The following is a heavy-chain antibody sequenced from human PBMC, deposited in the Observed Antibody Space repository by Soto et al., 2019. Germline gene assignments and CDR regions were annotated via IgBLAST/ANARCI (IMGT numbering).Heavy chain of an antibody. CDR2: IYYSGST. V-gene: IGHV4-59*08. J-gene: IGHJ5*02. Sequence: SETLSLTCTVSGGSISSYYWSWIRQPPGKGLEWIGYIYYSGSTNYNPSLKSRVTISVDTSKNQFSLKLSSVTAADTAVYYCARQQQLARSWFDPWGQGTLVTVSS. D-gene: IGHD6-13*01. CDR3: ARQQQLARSWFDP. CDR1: GGSISSYY.